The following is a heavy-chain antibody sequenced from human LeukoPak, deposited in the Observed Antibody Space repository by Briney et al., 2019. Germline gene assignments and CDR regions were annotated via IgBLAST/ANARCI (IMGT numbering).Heavy chain of an antibody. CDR3: ARANTVPRYYYYYMDV. D-gene: IGHD2-8*02. Sequence: GGSLRLSCAASGFTFSSYAMHWVRQAPGKGLEYVSAISSNGGSTYYANSVKGRFTISRDNSKNTLYLQMGSLRAEDMAVYYCARANTVPRYYYYYMDVWGKGTTVTVSS. V-gene: IGHV3-64*01. CDR2: ISSNGGST. CDR1: GFTFSSYA. J-gene: IGHJ6*03.